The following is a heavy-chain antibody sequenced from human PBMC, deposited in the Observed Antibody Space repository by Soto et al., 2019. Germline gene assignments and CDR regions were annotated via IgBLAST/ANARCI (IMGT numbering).Heavy chain of an antibody. CDR3: ARGGSPLVDPSDY. D-gene: IGHD2-15*01. J-gene: IGHJ4*02. V-gene: IGHV3-33*01. CDR2: IWYDGSNK. Sequence: QVQLVESGGGVVQPGRSLRLSCAASGFTFSSYGMHWVRQAPGKGLEWVAVIWYDGSNKYYADSVKGRFTISRDNSKNTLYLQMNSLRAEDTAVYYCARGGSPLVDPSDYWGQGTLVTVSS. CDR1: GFTFSSYG.